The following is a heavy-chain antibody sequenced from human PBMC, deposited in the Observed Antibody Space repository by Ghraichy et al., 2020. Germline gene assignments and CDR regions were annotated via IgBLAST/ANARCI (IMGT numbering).Heavy chain of an antibody. CDR2: IYYSGST. J-gene: IGHJ4*02. D-gene: IGHD3-22*01. CDR1: GDSMNSYY. V-gene: IGHV4-59*01. CDR3: ARAQDSSGRFDS. Sequence: SETLSLTCTVSGDSMNSYYWSWIRQPPGRGLEWIGYIYYSGSTDYNPSLKSRVTISVDTSKNQFSLKLSSVTAADTAVYYCARAQDSSGRFDSWGQGTLVTVSS.